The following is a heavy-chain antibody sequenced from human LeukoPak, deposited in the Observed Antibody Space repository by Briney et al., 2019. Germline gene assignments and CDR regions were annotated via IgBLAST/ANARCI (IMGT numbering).Heavy chain of an antibody. Sequence: PSETLSLTCTVSGGSISSYYWSWIQQPAGKGLEWIGRIYTSGSTNYNPSLKSRVTMSVDTSKNQFSLKLSSVTAADTAVYYCAREYYYHSSGYYFFDYWGQGTLVTVSS. CDR1: GGSISSYY. CDR2: IYTSGST. V-gene: IGHV4-4*07. CDR3: AREYYYHSSGYYFFDY. J-gene: IGHJ4*02. D-gene: IGHD3-22*01.